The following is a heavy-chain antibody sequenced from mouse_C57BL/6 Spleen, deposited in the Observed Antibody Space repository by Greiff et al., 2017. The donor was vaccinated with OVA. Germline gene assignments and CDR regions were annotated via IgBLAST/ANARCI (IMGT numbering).Heavy chain of an antibody. V-gene: IGHV1-64*01. D-gene: IGHD5-5*01. CDR1: GYTFTSYW. J-gene: IGHJ4*01. Sequence: QVQLKEPGAELVKPGASVKLSCKASGYTFTSYWMHWVKQRPGQGLEWIGMIHPNSGSTNYNEKFKSKATLTVDKSSSTAYMQLSSLTSEDSAVYYCAKGKLPYAMDYWGQGTSVTVSS. CDR3: AKGKLPYAMDY. CDR2: IHPNSGST.